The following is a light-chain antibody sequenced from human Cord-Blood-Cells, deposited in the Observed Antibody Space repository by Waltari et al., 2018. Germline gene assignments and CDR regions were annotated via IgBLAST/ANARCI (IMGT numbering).Light chain of an antibody. CDR3: QQYDNLPLT. J-gene: IGKJ4*01. CDR1: QDISNY. V-gene: IGKV1-33*01. Sequence: IQMTQSPSSLSASVVDRVTITCQASQDISNYLNWYQQKPGKAPKLLIYNASNFETGVPSRFSGSGAGTDFTFTISSLQPEDIATYCCQQYDNLPLTFGGGTKVEIK. CDR2: NAS.